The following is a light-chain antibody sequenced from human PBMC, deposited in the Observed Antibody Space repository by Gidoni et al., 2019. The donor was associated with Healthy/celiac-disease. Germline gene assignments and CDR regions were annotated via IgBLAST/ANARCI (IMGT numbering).Light chain of an antibody. CDR1: QSVSSN. Sequence: EIVMTQTPAPLSVSPGGRATLSCRASQSVSSNLAWYQQKPGQAPRLLIYGASTTATGIPARFSGSGSGTEFTLTSSSLQSEDVAFYYCQQYNNWPLTFGGGTKVEIK. V-gene: IGKV3-15*01. CDR2: GAS. J-gene: IGKJ4*01. CDR3: QQYNNWPLT.